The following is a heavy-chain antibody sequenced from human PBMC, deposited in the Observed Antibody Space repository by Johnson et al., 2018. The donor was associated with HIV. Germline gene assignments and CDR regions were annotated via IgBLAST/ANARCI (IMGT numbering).Heavy chain of an antibody. CDR2: ISYDGNNK. Sequence: QVQLVESGGGLVQPGRSLRLSCAASGFTFSSYGMHWVRQAPGKGLEWVAVISYDGNNKYYGDSVKGRFTISRDNSKNTVYLQMNSLRAEDTAVYYCTTDKGQPLSIDAFDIWGQGTMVTVSS. CDR3: TTDKGQPLSIDAFDI. V-gene: IGHV3-30*03. CDR1: GFTFSSYG. J-gene: IGHJ3*02. D-gene: IGHD2-2*01.